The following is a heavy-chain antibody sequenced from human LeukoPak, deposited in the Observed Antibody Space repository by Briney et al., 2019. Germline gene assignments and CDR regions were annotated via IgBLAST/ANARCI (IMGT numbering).Heavy chain of an antibody. J-gene: IGHJ4*02. D-gene: IGHD2/OR15-2a*01. V-gene: IGHV1-46*01. Sequence: ASGKVSCKASGYTFTTHYIHWVRQAPGQGLEGMGIINPSGGSTSYTHKFQGRVTMTRDTSTSTVYMELSSLRSEDTAVHYCARRAYNDYFFDYWGQGTLVTVSS. CDR2: INPSGGST. CDR3: ARRAYNDYFFDY. CDR1: GYTFTTHY.